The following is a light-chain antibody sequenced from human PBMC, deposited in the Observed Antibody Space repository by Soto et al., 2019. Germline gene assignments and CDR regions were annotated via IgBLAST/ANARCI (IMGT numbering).Light chain of an antibody. Sequence: DIQLTQSPSFLSASVGDRVTITCRASQGITSYLAWYQQKPGKAPKLLIYAASTLQSGVPSRFSGSGSGTEFTLTISRLQPEDCATYYCQQLNSYPLTFGPGTRLEI. J-gene: IGKJ5*01. V-gene: IGKV1-9*01. CDR2: AAS. CDR1: QGITSY. CDR3: QQLNSYPLT.